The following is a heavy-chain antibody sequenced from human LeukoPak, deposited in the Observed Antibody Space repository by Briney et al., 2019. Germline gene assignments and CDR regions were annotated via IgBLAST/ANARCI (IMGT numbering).Heavy chain of an antibody. V-gene: IGHV3-30*18. CDR3: AKELYGDYDSYGMDV. J-gene: IGHJ6*02. CDR2: ISYDGSNK. Sequence: GGSLRLSCEASGFTFSTYGMHWVRQAPGKGLEWVAVISYDGSNKYYADSVKGRFTISRDNSKNTLYLQMNSLRAEDTAVYYCAKELYGDYDSYGMDVWGQGTTVTVSS. D-gene: IGHD4-17*01. CDR1: GFTFSTYG.